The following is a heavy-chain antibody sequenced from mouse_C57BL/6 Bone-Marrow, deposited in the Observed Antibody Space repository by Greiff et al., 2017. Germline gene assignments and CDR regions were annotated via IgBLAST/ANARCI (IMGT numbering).Heavy chain of an antibody. Sequence: VQLQQPGAELVKPGASVKLSCKASGYTFTSYWMQWVQQRPGQGLEWIGEIDPSDSYTNYNQKFKGKATLTVDKSSSTAYMQLSSLTAEDSAVYYCARYGRRYFDVWGTGTTVTVSS. D-gene: IGHD2-1*01. CDR1: GYTFTSYW. V-gene: IGHV1-50*01. CDR2: IDPSDSYT. J-gene: IGHJ1*03. CDR3: ARYGRRYFDV.